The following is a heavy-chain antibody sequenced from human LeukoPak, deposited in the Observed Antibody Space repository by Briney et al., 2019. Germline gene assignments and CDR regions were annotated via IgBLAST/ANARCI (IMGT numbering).Heavy chain of an antibody. CDR3: AGNTIVRGNYYYYGMDV. D-gene: IGHD3-10*01. V-gene: IGHV4-34*01. J-gene: IGHJ6*02. CDR2: INHSGSI. CDR1: GGSFSGYY. Sequence: SETLSLTCAVSGGSFSGYYWSWTRQPPGKGLEWIGEINHSGSINYNPSLKSRVTMSVDTSKNQFSLKLSSVTAADTAVYYCAGNTIVRGNYYYYGMDVWGQGTTVTVSS.